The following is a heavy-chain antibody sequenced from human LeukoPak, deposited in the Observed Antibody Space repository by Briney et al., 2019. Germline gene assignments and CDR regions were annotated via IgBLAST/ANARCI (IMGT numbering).Heavy chain of an antibody. D-gene: IGHD4-17*01. V-gene: IGHV1-8*01. Sequence: ASVKVSCKASGYTFTSYDINWVRQATGQGLEWMGWMNPNSGNTGCAQKFQGRVTMTRNTSISTAYMELSSLRSEDTAVYYCASTVTTPGGMDVWGQGTTVTVSS. CDR1: GYTFTSYD. J-gene: IGHJ6*02. CDR3: ASTVTTPGGMDV. CDR2: MNPNSGNT.